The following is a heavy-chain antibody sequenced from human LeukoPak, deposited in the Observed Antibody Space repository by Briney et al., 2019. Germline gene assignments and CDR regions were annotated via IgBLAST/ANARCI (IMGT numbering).Heavy chain of an antibody. Sequence: GGSLRLSCAASGFTFSTYWMHWVRQAPGKGLVWVSRINSDGSSTSYADSVKGRFTISRDNAKSTLYLQMNSLRAEDTAVYYCVRVGYSSSWYVDYWGQGTLVTVSS. CDR1: GFTFSTYW. CDR3: VRVGYSSSWYVDY. D-gene: IGHD6-13*01. V-gene: IGHV3-74*01. J-gene: IGHJ4*02. CDR2: INSDGSST.